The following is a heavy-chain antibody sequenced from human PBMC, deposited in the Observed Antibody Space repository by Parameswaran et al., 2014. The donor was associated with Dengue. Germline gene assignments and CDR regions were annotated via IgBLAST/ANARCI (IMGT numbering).Heavy chain of an antibody. CDR2: INPSGGST. J-gene: IGHJ4*02. Sequence: VRQAPGQGLEWMGIINPSGGSTSYAQKFQGRVTMTRDTSTSTVYMELSSLRSEDTAVYYCASLSSPVDYWGQGTLVTVSS. D-gene: IGHD2-2*01. CDR3: ASLSSPVDY. V-gene: IGHV1-46*03.